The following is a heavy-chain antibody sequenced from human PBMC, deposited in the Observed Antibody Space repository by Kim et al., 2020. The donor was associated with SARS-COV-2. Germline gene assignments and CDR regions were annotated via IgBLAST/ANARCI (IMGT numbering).Heavy chain of an antibody. CDR3: ARDPWNSAYFDY. D-gene: IGHD1-7*01. Sequence: YYHPSLKSRVTISVDTSKNQFSLQLSSVTAADTAFYYCARDPWNSAYFDYWGQGTLATVSS. V-gene: IGHV4-31*02. J-gene: IGHJ4*02.